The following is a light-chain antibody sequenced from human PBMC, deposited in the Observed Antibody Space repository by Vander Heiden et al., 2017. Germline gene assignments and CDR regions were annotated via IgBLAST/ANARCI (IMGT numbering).Light chain of an antibody. V-gene: IGKV3-15*01. CDR2: GAS. Sequence: EIVMTQSPATLSVSPGERATLSCRASQSVSSNLAWYQQKPGQAPRVLIYGASTRATGIPARFSGSGSGTEFTLTISSLQPEDFAVYYCQQYNNGPPITFGQGTRLEIK. CDR1: QSVSSN. CDR3: QQYNNGPPIT. J-gene: IGKJ5*01.